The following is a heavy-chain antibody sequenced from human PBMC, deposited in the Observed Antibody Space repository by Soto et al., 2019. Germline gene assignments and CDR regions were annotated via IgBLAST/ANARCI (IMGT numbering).Heavy chain of an antibody. V-gene: IGHV1-69*12. CDR1: GGTFAISV. Sequence: QVQLVQSGAELKKPGSSVKVSCKASGGTFAISVFNWVRQAPGQGLEWMGGIISIFGTPNYSQKFLGRVTITADESTSTGYMELSNLKSDDPAIYYGARDLGSGYEPGDYWGQGTQVTVSS. J-gene: IGHJ4*02. CDR3: ARDLGSGYEPGDY. D-gene: IGHD5-12*01. CDR2: IISIFGTP.